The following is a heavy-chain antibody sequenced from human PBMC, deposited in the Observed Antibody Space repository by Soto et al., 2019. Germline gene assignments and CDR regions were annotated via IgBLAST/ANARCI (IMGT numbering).Heavy chain of an antibody. CDR1: GYTFTSYA. V-gene: IGHV1-3*01. J-gene: IGHJ4*02. Sequence: GASVKVSCKASGYTFTSYAMHWVRQAPGQRLEWMGWINAGNGNTKYSQKFQGRVTITRDTSASTAYMELSSLRSEDTAVYYCARDQESITMIVVLAGIDYWGQGTLVTVSS. D-gene: IGHD3-22*01. CDR2: INAGNGNT. CDR3: ARDQESITMIVVLAGIDY.